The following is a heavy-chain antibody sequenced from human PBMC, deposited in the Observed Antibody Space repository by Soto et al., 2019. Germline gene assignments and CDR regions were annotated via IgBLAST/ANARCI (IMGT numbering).Heavy chain of an antibody. CDR3: AHRQRYSSSDFDY. CDR1: RFSLSTSVFR. Sequence: PCPRLVNPTKTLTLTCNFSRFSLSTSVFRVGWILPPPGKALEWLALIYWNDDKRYSPSLKSRLTITKDTSKNQVVLTMTNMDPVETATYYCAHRQRYSSSDFDYWGQGTLVTVPS. D-gene: IGHD6-13*01. V-gene: IGHV2-5*01. CDR2: IYWNDDK. J-gene: IGHJ4*02.